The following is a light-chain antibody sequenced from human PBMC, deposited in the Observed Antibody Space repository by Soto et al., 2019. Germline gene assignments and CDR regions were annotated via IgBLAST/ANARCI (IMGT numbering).Light chain of an antibody. CDR1: QSVGNN. Sequence: EIVMTQSPATLSVSPGERVTLSCRASQSVGNNLAWYKQKSGQAPRLLIYGASSRATGIPDRFSGSGSGTDFTLTISRLEPEDFAIYYCHQYGNSPQTFGQGTKVDIK. CDR3: HQYGNSPQT. V-gene: IGKV3-20*01. J-gene: IGKJ2*01. CDR2: GAS.